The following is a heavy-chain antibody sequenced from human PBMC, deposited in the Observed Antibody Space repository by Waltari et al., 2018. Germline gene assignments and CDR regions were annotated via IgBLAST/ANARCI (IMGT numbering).Heavy chain of an antibody. D-gene: IGHD6-13*01. CDR1: GFTVSSNY. Sequence: EVQLVESGGGLIQPGGSLRLSCAASGFTVSSNYMSWVRQAPGKGLGWVAFNYSGGSKYYADSVKGRFTISSDNSKNTLYLQMNSLRAEDTAVYYCARDGIAAAGPSDAFDIWGQGTMVTVSS. J-gene: IGHJ3*02. CDR2: NYSGGSK. V-gene: IGHV3-53*01. CDR3: ARDGIAAAGPSDAFDI.